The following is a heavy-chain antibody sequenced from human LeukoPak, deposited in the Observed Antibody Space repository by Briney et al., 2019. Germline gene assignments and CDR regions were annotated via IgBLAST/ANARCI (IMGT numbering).Heavy chain of an antibody. CDR1: GLTFSSYA. J-gene: IGHJ4*02. CDR2: ISGSGGST. V-gene: IGHV3-23*01. CDR3: AKESYSSSWDY. Sequence: GGSLRLSCAASGLTFSSYAMSWVRQAPAKGLEWVSAISGSGGSTYHADSVKGRLTISRDNSKNTLYLQMNSLRVEDTAVYYCAKESYSSSWDYWGQGTLVTVSS. D-gene: IGHD6-13*01.